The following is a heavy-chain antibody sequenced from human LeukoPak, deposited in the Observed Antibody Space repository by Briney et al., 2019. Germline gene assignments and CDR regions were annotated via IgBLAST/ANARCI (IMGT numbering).Heavy chain of an antibody. J-gene: IGHJ4*02. CDR1: GFSFSSYG. D-gene: IGHD2/OR15-2a*01. CDR2: ISYDGSNG. V-gene: IGHV3-30*18. CDR3: AKDLGVGAYLLFDYITSGLDS. Sequence: GRSLRLSCAASGFSFSSYGMHWVRQAPGKGLEWVAVISYDGSNGYFADSVKGRFTVSRDNSKNTLYLQMNSLRPEDTAVYYCAKDLGVGAYLLFDYITSGLDSWGQGTLVTVSS.